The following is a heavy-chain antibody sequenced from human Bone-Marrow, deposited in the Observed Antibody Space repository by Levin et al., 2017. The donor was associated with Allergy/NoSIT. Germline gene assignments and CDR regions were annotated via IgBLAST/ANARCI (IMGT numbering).Heavy chain of an antibody. CDR2: IIPIFGTA. Sequence: KISCQASGGTFSSYAISWVRQAPGQGLEWMGGIIPIFGTANYAQKFQGRVTITADESTSTAYMELSSLRSEDTAVYYCAREYYDILTGPGPNYYYGMDVWGQGTTVTVSS. CDR1: GGTFSSYA. CDR3: AREYYDILTGPGPNYYYGMDV. J-gene: IGHJ6*02. V-gene: IGHV1-69*01. D-gene: IGHD3-9*01.